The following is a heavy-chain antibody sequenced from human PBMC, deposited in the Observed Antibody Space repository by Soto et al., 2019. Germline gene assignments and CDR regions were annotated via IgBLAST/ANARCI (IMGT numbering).Heavy chain of an antibody. J-gene: IGHJ4*02. CDR2: INPSGGST. CDR3: ARDSLDTLVDY. CDR1: GYTFTSYY. D-gene: IGHD2-2*02. V-gene: IGHV1-46*01. Sequence: QVQLVQSGAEVKKPGASVKVSCKASGYTFTSYYMHWVRQAPGQGLEWMGIINPSGGSTSYAQKFQGRVTMTRDTSTSTVYMELSSLRSDDTAVYYCARDSLDTLVDYWGQGTLVTVSS.